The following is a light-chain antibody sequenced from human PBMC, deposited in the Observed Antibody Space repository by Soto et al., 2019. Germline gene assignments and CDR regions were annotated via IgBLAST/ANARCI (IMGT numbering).Light chain of an antibody. Sequence: DILLTHSPSSPSASVRARLTITYRSSQGISRYLNWYQQKPGKAPKVLIYAASSLQSGVPSRFSGSGSETDFTLTISSLEPEDFAAYYCQQSNSTTWTFGQGTKVDI. CDR2: AAS. CDR3: QQSNSTTWT. J-gene: IGKJ1*01. CDR1: QGISRY. V-gene: IGKV1-39*01.